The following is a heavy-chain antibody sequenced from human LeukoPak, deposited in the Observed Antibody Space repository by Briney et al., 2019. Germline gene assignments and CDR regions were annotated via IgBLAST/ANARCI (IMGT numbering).Heavy chain of an antibody. CDR1: GGSISSSSYY. J-gene: IGHJ6*03. V-gene: IGHV4-39*01. D-gene: IGHD6-19*01. Sequence: PSETLSLTCTVSGGSISSSSYYWGWIRQPPGKGLEWIGSIYYSGSTYYNPSLKSRVTISVDTSKNQFSLKLSSVTAADTAVYYCARQAGIAVAQAGYYYYMDVWGKGTTVTISS. CDR2: IYYSGST. CDR3: ARQAGIAVAQAGYYYYMDV.